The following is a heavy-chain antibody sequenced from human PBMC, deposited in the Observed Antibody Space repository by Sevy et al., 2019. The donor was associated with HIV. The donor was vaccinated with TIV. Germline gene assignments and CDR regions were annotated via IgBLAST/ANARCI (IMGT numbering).Heavy chain of an antibody. J-gene: IGHJ5*02. CDR2: SNPNHDP. Sequence: ASVKVSCKASGYTLSTSGITWVRQAPGQGLEWVGWSNPNHDPDYAQSLQGRLTMTTDTSTSTAYLELRSLTSGDTAVYYCVRVNYDFSSCYDFANWFDPWGQGTLVTVSS. D-gene: IGHD3-3*01. CDR1: GYTLSTSG. CDR3: VRVNYDFSSCYDFANWFDP. V-gene: IGHV1-18*01.